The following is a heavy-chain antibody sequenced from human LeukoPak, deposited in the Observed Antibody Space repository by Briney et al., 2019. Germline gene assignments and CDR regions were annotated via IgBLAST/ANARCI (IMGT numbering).Heavy chain of an antibody. J-gene: IGHJ4*02. D-gene: IGHD1-26*01. CDR3: AREDRVGASMMFDY. Sequence: PGGSLRLSCAASGFTFSSYSMNWVRQAPGKGLEWVSGINWNGGSTGYADSVKGRFTISRDNAKNSLYLQMNSLRAEDTALYYCAREDRVGASMMFDYWGQGTLVTVSS. CDR1: GFTFSSYS. V-gene: IGHV3-20*04. CDR2: INWNGGST.